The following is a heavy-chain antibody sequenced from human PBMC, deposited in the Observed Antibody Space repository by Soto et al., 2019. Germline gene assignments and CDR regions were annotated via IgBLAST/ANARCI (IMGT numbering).Heavy chain of an antibody. J-gene: IGHJ4*02. CDR3: ARQGGNYFDY. Sequence: PSETLSLTCTVSGDSISTFYWSWIRQPPGKGLEWIGYIYYTGSTNYNPSLKSRVTMSVDTSKKQFSLKLTSVTAADTAVYYCARQGGNYFDYWGQGSLVTVSS. CDR2: IYYTGST. V-gene: IGHV4-59*01. CDR1: GDSISTFY. D-gene: IGHD3-16*01.